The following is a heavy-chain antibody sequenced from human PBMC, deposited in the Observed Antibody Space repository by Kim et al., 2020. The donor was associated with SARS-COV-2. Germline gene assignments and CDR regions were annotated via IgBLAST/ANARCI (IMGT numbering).Heavy chain of an antibody. J-gene: IGHJ4*02. CDR2: IFYTGTS. CDR3: ATLGKQYGNSIDF. V-gene: IGHV4-31*03. Sequence: SETLSPTCTVSGGSIANTANYWTWIRQHPGKGLECPVYIFYTGTSYYNPSLKSRITMSVDTSKNQFSLKLNSVTAADTAVYFCATLGKQYGNSIDFWGQG. D-gene: IGHD3-10*01. CDR1: GGSIANTANY.